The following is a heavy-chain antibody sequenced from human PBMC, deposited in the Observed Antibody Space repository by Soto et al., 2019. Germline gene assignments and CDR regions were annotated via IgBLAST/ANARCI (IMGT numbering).Heavy chain of an antibody. J-gene: IGHJ4*02. CDR3: ARDTVTTHYFDY. D-gene: IGHD4-17*01. Sequence: PSETLSLTCTVSGGSISSSRCHWGWIRQPPGKGLEWIASIKYSGTTFYNPSLKSRVTLSVDTSKNQFALKLSSVTAADTAVYYCARDTVTTHYFDYWGQGTLVTVS. CDR2: IKYSGTT. V-gene: IGHV4-39*06. CDR1: GGSISSSRCH.